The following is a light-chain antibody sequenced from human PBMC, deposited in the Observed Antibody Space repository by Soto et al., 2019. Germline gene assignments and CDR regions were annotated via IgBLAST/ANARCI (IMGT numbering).Light chain of an antibody. CDR1: QRVSSGY. Sequence: EIVLTQSPGTLSLSPGERATLSCRASQRVSSGYLGWYQQRPGQAPRLLLYGASNRAAGIPDRFSGRGSETDFTLTISRLEPEDFAVYYCQQYSSSRTFGQGTKVEIK. CDR3: QQYSSSRT. CDR2: GAS. V-gene: IGKV3-20*01. J-gene: IGKJ1*01.